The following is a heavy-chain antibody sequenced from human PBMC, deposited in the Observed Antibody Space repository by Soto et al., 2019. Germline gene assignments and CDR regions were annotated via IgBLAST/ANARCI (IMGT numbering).Heavy chain of an antibody. CDR1: GFTFSSYG. Sequence: QVPLVESGGGVVQPGRSLRLSCAASGFTFSSYGMHWVRQAPGKGLEWVAVIWYDGSNKYYADSVKGRFTISRDNSKNTLYLQMNSLRAEDTAVYYCARAQGPNYYYGMDVWGQGTTVTVSS. CDR3: ARAQGPNYYYGMDV. CDR2: IWYDGSNK. V-gene: IGHV3-33*01. J-gene: IGHJ6*02.